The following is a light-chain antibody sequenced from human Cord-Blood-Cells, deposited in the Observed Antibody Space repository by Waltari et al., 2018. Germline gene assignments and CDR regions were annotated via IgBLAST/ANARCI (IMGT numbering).Light chain of an antibody. J-gene: IGLJ2*01. Sequence: QSALTQPASVSGSPGQSITISCTGTSSAVGGYNYVPWYQQHPGKAPNLMIYDVSNRPSGVSNRFSGSKSGNTASLTISGLQAEDEADYYCSSYTSSSTVVFGGGTKLTVL. CDR3: SSYTSSSTVV. V-gene: IGLV2-14*01. CDR2: DVS. CDR1: SSAVGGYNY.